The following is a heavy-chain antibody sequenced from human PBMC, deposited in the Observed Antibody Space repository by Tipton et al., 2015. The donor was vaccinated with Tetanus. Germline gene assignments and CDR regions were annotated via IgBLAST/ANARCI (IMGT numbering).Heavy chain of an antibody. CDR1: GASISSGGYF. D-gene: IGHD3-16*01. CDR2: IYYSGST. CDR3: ARDQGGGRVARLNWFGP. V-gene: IGHV4-31*03. Sequence: TLSLTCSVSGASISSGGYFWNWIRHRPGKGLEWIGYIYYSGSTFYNPSLKSRVTISVDTSKNQFSLRLSSVTAADTAVYYCARDQGGGRVARLNWFGPWGQGTLGTVSS. J-gene: IGHJ5*02.